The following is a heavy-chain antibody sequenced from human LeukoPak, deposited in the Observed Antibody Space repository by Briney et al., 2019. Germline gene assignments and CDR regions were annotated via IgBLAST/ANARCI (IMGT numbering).Heavy chain of an antibody. D-gene: IGHD3-9*01. V-gene: IGHV3-23*01. J-gene: IGHJ4*02. Sequence: GGSLRLSCAASGFTFSSYAMNWVRQAPGKGLEWVSAISGSGGSTYYADSVKGRFTISRDNSKNTLYLQMNSLRAEDTAVYYCAKSEVLRYFDWLSRPDCWGQGTLVTVSS. CDR2: ISGSGGST. CDR1: GFTFSSYA. CDR3: AKSEVLRYFDWLSRPDC.